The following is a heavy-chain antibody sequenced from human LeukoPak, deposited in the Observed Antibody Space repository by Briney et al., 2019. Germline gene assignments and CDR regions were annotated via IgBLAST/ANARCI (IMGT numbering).Heavy chain of an antibody. D-gene: IGHD3-16*01. CDR3: ARGVGGVREGFDI. CDR2: IFTGGSS. CDR1: GGSVSSESYH. J-gene: IGHJ3*02. Sequence: SETLSLTCTVSGGSVSSESYHWTWIRQPPGKGLEWIAYIFTGGSSYYHPSLKSRVTISVDTSKNQFSLKLNSVTAADTAQYHCARGVGGVREGFDIWGQGTMVTVSS. V-gene: IGHV4-61*01.